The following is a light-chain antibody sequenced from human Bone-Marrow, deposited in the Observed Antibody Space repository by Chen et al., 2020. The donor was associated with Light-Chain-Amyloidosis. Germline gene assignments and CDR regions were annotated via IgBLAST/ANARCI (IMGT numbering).Light chain of an antibody. CDR1: SSNIGSNT. CDR2: SNN. V-gene: IGLV1-44*01. Sequence: QSVLTQPPSASGTPGQRVTISCSGSSSNIGSNTVNWFQQLPGAAPQLLIYSNNQRPSGVPDRFAGSKSGTSASLAISGLQSEDEADYYCAAWDDSLNGVFGGGTKVTVL. J-gene: IGLJ3*02. CDR3: AAWDDSLNGV.